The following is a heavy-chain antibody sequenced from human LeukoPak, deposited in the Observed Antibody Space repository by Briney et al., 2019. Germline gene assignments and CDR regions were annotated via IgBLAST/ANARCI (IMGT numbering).Heavy chain of an antibody. D-gene: IGHD1-1*01. CDR3: AVADGTTGTLKEYYYGMDV. CDR2: IVVVSGDT. CDR1: GFTFTTSA. J-gene: IGHJ6*02. Sequence: SVKVSCKASGFTFTTSAMQWVRQTRGQRLEWIGWIVVVSGDTNYAQKFQERVTITRDMSTSTAYMELSSLRSEDTAVYYCAVADGTTGTLKEYYYGMDVWGQGTTVTVSS. V-gene: IGHV1-58*02.